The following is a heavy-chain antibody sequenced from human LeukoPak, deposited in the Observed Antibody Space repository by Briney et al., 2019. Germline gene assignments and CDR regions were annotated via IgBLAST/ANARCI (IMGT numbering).Heavy chain of an antibody. Sequence: PGGSLRLSCAACGFTVSSNYMSWVRQAPGKGLEWVSVIYSGGSTYYADSVKGRSTISRHNSKNTLYLQMNSLRAEDTAVYYCARASAKSRGYYYGMDVWGQGTTVTVSS. CDR1: GFTVSSNY. CDR3: ARASAKSRGYYYGMDV. CDR2: IYSGGST. V-gene: IGHV3-53*04. J-gene: IGHJ6*02. D-gene: IGHD6-25*01.